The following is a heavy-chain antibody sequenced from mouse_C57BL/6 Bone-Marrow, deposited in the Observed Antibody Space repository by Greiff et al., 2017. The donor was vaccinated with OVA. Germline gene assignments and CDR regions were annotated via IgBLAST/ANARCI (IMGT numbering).Heavy chain of an antibody. V-gene: IGHV1-4*01. D-gene: IGHD1-1*01. Sequence: QVQLQQSGAELARPGASVKMSCKASGYTFTSYTMHWVKQRPGQGLEWIGYINPSSGYTKYNQKFKDKATLTADKSSSTAYMQLSSLTSEDSAVYYCARSSFMTTVVAPYFDDWGQGTTLTVSS. CDR1: GYTFTSYT. CDR2: INPSSGYT. J-gene: IGHJ2*01. CDR3: ARSSFMTTVVAPYFDD.